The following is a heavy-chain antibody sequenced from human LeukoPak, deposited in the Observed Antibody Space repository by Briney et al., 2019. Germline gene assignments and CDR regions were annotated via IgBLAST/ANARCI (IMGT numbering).Heavy chain of an antibody. J-gene: IGHJ6*03. CDR1: GYTFTSCD. D-gene: IGHD6-19*01. Sequence: ASVKVSCKASGYTFTSCDINWVRQATGQGLEWMGWINPNSGGTNYAQKFQGRVTMTRDTSISTAYMELSRLRSDDTAVYYCARDLYQWLPSTRPRDYYYYMDVWGEGTTVTVSS. CDR3: ARDLYQWLPSTRPRDYYYYMDV. CDR2: INPNSGGT. V-gene: IGHV1-2*02.